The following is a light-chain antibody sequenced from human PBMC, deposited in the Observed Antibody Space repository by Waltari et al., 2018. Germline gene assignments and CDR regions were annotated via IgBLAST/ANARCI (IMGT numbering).Light chain of an antibody. CDR1: QSITSY. Sequence: DIQMSPSPSSLSTSVGDILTITCRTSQSITSYLNWYQQKPGRAPQLLIYAASTLQSGVPSRFSGNGSGTDFTLTISSLQREDYATYYCQQSYSAPFTFGGGTKVEIK. CDR2: AAS. V-gene: IGKV1-39*01. J-gene: IGKJ4*01. CDR3: QQSYSAPFT.